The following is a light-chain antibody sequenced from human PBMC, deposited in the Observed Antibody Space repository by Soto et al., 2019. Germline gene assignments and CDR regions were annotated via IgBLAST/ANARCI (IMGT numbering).Light chain of an antibody. J-gene: IGKJ5*01. V-gene: IGKV1-5*03. CDR2: KAS. CDR1: QTISSW. CDR3: QQRHSYPIT. Sequence: DIHMTQSPSTLSGSVGDRVTITCRASQTISSWLAWYQQKPGKAPKLLIYKASTLKSGVPSRFSGSGSGTDFTLTISSLQPEDFATYYCQQRHSYPITFGQGTRLEIK.